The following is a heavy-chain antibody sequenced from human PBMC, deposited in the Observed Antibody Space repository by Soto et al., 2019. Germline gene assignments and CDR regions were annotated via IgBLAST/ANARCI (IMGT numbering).Heavy chain of an antibody. CDR2: IYHSGST. CDR3: ARASSTILGNNWFDP. D-gene: IGHD5-12*01. V-gene: IGHV4-30-2*01. CDR1: GGSISSGGYS. J-gene: IGHJ5*02. Sequence: SETLSLTCAVSGGSISSGGYSWSWIRQPPGKGLEWIGYIYHSGSTYYNPSLKSRVTISVDRSKNQFSLKLSSVTAADTAVYYCARASSTILGNNWFDPWGQGTLVTV.